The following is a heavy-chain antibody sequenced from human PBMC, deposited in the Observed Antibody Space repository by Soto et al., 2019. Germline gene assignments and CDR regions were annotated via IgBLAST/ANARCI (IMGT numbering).Heavy chain of an antibody. CDR2: IIPQFPTP. CDR1: GGIFRSNA. Sequence: QVQLVQSGAEVRKLGSSVKVPCKSSGGIFRSNAISWVRQAPGQGLEWMGAIIPQFPTPYYAQKFQGRVTITADESTSAAYMALHSLTSDDSAVYFCARDAADTPMVYWGQGTPLTVSS. J-gene: IGHJ4*02. D-gene: IGHD5-18*01. V-gene: IGHV1-69*01. CDR3: ARDAADTPMVY.